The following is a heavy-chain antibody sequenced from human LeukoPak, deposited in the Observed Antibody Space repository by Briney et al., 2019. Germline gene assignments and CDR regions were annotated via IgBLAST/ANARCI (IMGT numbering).Heavy chain of an antibody. J-gene: IGHJ3*02. CDR2: IYPGDSDT. V-gene: IGHV5-51*01. D-gene: IGHD1-26*01. CDR1: GYRFTSYW. Sequence: GASLKISCKGSGYRFTSYWIGWVRQMPGKGLEWMGIIYPGDSDTRYSPSFEGQVIISADKSISTAYLQWSSLKASDTAMYYCARRAVGAPDLFAFDIWGQGTMVTVSS. CDR3: ARRAVGAPDLFAFDI.